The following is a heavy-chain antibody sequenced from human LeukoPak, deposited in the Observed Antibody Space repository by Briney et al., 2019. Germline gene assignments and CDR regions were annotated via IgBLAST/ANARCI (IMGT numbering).Heavy chain of an antibody. CDR3: AHRQLLVGATVGAFDV. Sequence: SGPTLVNPTQTLTLTCTFSGFSLTTNGVGVGWIRQPPGKALEWLAPIYWDDVRLYSPSLKSRLTITKDTSKNQVVLTMTNMDPVDTATYYCAHRQLLVGATVGAFDVWSQGTMVTVSS. CDR1: GFSLTTNGVG. J-gene: IGHJ3*01. D-gene: IGHD1-26*01. CDR2: IYWDDVR. V-gene: IGHV2-5*02.